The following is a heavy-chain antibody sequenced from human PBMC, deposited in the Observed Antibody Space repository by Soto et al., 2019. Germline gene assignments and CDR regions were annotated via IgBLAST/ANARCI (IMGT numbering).Heavy chain of an antibody. D-gene: IGHD2-15*01. Sequence: QVQLVQSGAEVKQPGTSVKVSCQASGYSFKDHYMHWVRQAPGRGLEWVGIINPSGEHTKYAQQCRGRVAMTMDTSTSTAYMELRSLRSEDTAVYFCARISCKGGSCYFDFDHWGQGTLVTVSS. CDR3: ARISCKGGSCYFDFDH. CDR1: GYSFKDHY. J-gene: IGHJ4*02. CDR2: INPSGEHT. V-gene: IGHV1-46*02.